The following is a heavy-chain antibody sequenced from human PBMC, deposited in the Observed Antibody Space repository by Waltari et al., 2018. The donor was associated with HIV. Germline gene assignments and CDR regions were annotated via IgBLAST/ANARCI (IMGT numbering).Heavy chain of an antibody. J-gene: IGHJ3*02. CDR1: GFKFEDYA. CDR3: AKVAMTAVTSYAIDI. Sequence: EVHLVESGGGLVHPGGSLRLSCAASGFKFEDYAMQWVRQAPGKGLECVSGVSVNSETIGYADSGKVRFTISRDNAKSSRSLQMNSLRAEDTALYYCAKVAMTAVTSYAIDIWGQGTMVTVSS. V-gene: IGHV3-9*01. CDR2: VSVNSETI. D-gene: IGHD4-17*01.